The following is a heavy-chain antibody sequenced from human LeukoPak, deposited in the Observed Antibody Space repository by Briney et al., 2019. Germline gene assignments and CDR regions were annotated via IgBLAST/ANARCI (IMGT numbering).Heavy chain of an antibody. V-gene: IGHV1-18*01. CDR1: GYTFASYG. J-gene: IGHJ3*01. CDR2: ISVCNGNT. CDR3: ARADVSGYGHS. Sequence: ASVKASCKASGYTFASYGISWVRQPPGQGLEWVGWISVCNGNTNYAKKLQGRVTMTTETSTSTAYMELRSLRSDDTDAYYCARADVSGYGHSWGQGTMVTVSS. D-gene: IGHD5-12*01.